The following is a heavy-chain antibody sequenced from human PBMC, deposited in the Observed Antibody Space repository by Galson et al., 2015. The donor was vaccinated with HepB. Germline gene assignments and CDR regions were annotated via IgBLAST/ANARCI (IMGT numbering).Heavy chain of an antibody. D-gene: IGHD6-19*01. CDR2: ISPRGST. CDR1: GFTFRSYE. CDR3: ARDGLDGMDV. V-gene: IGHV3-48*03. J-gene: IGHJ6*02. Sequence: SLRLSCAASGFTFRSYEMNWVRQAPGKGLECISYISPRGSTYYADSVKGRFTISRDNAKNSLYLQMNSLRAEDTAIYYCARDGLDGMDVWGQGTTVTVSS.